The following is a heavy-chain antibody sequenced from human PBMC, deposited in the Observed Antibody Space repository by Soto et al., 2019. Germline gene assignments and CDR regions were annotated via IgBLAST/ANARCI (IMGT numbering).Heavy chain of an antibody. Sequence: GGSLRLSCAASGFTFDDYAMHWVRQAPGKGLEWVSGISWNSGSIGYADSVKGRFTISRDNAKNSLYLQMNSLRAEDTALYYYEKAQRRSQPLLYPRGNFNNGGRETLVT. D-gene: IGHD3-16*01. V-gene: IGHV3-9*01. J-gene: IGHJ4*02. CDR3: EKAQRRSQPLLYPRGNFNN. CDR2: ISWNSGSI. CDR1: GFTFDDYA.